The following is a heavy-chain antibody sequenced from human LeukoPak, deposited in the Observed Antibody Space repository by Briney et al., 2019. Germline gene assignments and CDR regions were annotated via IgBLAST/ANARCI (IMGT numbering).Heavy chain of an antibody. D-gene: IGHD6-13*01. CDR3: VRDNGPQQMDFDY. CDR1: GYSISIGYF. CDR2: IYYSGTT. Sequence: SETLSLTCTVSGYSISIGYFWGSIRHPPGTGLEWIWRIYYSGTTYYKPWLKSRVTMSVDRSKSKFSLKLRSVTAAHRVVYYCVRDNGPQQMDFDYWGQGSLVTVSS. V-gene: IGHV4-38-2*02. J-gene: IGHJ4*02.